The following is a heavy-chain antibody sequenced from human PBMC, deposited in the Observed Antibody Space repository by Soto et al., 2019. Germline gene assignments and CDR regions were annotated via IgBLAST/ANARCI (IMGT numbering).Heavy chain of an antibody. J-gene: IGHJ4*02. CDR2: ISGSVAGT. CDR1: GINFRSFA. CDR3: AKNRSLRLDHYCFDY. V-gene: IGHV3-23*01. Sequence: QVSESCGGLVEPGGTLRLSCTVSGINFRSFAMSCVGQAPGKVLEWFSTISGSVAGTYYADSVKGRFTISRDNSKNKLYLKMNSLRAEDRAVYYCAKNRSLRLDHYCFDYWGQGTLVTGSS. D-gene: IGHD3-16*01.